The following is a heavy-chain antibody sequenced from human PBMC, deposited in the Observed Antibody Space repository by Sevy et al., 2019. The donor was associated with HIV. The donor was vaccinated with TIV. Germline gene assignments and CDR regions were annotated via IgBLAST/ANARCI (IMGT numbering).Heavy chain of an antibody. CDR2: INPNSSGT. V-gene: IGHV1-2*02. CDR3: ARDAYCSSTSCYTYYYYYGMDV. Sequence: ASVKVSCKASGYTFTGYYMHWVRQAPGQGLEWMAWINPNSSGTNYAQKFQGRVTMTRDTSISAAYMELSRLRSDDTAVYYCARDAYCSSTSCYTYYYYYGMDVWGQGTTVTVSS. J-gene: IGHJ6*02. CDR1: GYTFTGYY. D-gene: IGHD2-2*02.